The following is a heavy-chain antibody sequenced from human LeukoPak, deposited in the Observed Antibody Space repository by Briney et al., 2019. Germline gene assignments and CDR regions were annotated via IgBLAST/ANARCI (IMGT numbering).Heavy chain of an antibody. CDR3: TRGGHEDCYYGMDV. Sequence: SLRRSCTASGFTFGDYAVNWVRQAPGKGLEWVGFLRGNAYGGTTEYAASVKGRFTISRDDSKSIAYLQMNNLKTEDTALYYCTRGGHEDCYYGMDVWGQGTTVTVSS. V-gene: IGHV3-49*04. CDR2: LRGNAYGGTT. J-gene: IGHJ6*02. CDR1: GFTFGDYA.